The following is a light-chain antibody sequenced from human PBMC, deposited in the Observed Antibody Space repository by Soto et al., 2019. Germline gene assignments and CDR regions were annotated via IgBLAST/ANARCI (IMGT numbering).Light chain of an antibody. CDR1: QSVSST. J-gene: IGKJ4*01. Sequence: IVRTQSQSVLSVSTGERATLSCSASQSVSSTLAWYQHKPGQPPRLLIYVTSTRATVIPARFSGSGSGTEFTLTISSLQSADFEVYYCQQYNNWPLTFGGGTKVAIK. V-gene: IGKV3-15*01. CDR3: QQYNNWPLT. CDR2: VTS.